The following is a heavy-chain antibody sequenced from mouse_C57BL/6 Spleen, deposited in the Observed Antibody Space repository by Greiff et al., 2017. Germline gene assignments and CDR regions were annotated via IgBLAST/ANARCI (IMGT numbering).Heavy chain of an antibody. Sequence: EVKLMESGPGLVKPSQSLSLTCSVTGYSITSGYYWNWIRQFPGNKLEWMGYISYDGSNNYNPSLKNRISITRDTSKNQFFLKLNSVTTEDTATYYCAREDPTGWYFDVWGTGTTVTVSS. V-gene: IGHV3-6*01. J-gene: IGHJ1*03. CDR2: ISYDGSN. CDR1: GYSITSGYY. CDR3: AREDPTGWYFDV.